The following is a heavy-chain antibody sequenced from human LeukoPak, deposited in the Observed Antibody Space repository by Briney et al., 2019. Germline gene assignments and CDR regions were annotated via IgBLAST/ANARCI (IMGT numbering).Heavy chain of an antibody. J-gene: IGHJ4*02. CDR1: GGSISSSSYY. V-gene: IGHV4-39*07. Sequence: SETLSLTCTVSGGSISSSSYYWGWIRQPPGKGLEWIGSIYYSGSTYYNPSLKSRVTISVDTSKNQFSLKLSSVTAADTAVYYCAREGDSSSGPDYWGQGTLVTVSS. CDR2: IYYSGST. CDR3: AREGDSSSGPDY. D-gene: IGHD6-6*01.